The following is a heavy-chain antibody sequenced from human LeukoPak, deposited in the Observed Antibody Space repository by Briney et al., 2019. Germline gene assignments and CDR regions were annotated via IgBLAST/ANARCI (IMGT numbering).Heavy chain of an antibody. J-gene: IGHJ4*02. V-gene: IGHV3-21*01. CDR2: ISSNSAYI. D-gene: IGHD6-6*01. CDR1: GFTFSSYS. Sequence: GGSLRLSCAASGFTFSSYSMNWVRQAPGKGLEWVSSISSNSAYIYSADSVKGRFTISRDNAKSSLYLQMNSLRAEDTAVYYCARAAYSSSWYFDYWGQGTLVTVSS. CDR3: ARAAYSSSWYFDY.